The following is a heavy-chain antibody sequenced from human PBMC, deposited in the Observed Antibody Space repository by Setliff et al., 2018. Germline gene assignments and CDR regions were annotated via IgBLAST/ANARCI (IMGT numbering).Heavy chain of an antibody. CDR3: ARLNYDILTGYYGSPYYYGMDV. V-gene: IGHV4-4*07. CDR1: GGSISNYY. CDR2: IYTSGST. Sequence: KPSETLSLTCTVSGGSISNYYWSWIRQPAGKGLEWIGRIYTSGSTNYNPSLKSRVTISVDTSKNQFSPKLSSVTAADTAVYYCARLNYDILTGYYGSPYYYGMDVWGQGTTVTVSS. D-gene: IGHD3-9*01. J-gene: IGHJ6*02.